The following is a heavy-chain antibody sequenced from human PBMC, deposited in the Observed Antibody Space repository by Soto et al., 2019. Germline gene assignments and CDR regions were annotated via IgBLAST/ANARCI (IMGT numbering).Heavy chain of an antibody. CDR1: GGSISSDDFF. D-gene: IGHD2-2*01. J-gene: IGHJ6*02. CDR3: ARDEAHSTGLSGGMDV. V-gene: IGHV4-31*03. CDR2: IYQSGTT. Sequence: QVQLQESGPGLVKPSETLSLSCNVSGGSISSDDFFWSWVRQHPAMGLEWLGYIYQSGTTYYNPSLQRRITISVDTSKNQFSLKLRSVTAADTAVYFCARDEAHSTGLSGGMDVWGQGTAVTAS.